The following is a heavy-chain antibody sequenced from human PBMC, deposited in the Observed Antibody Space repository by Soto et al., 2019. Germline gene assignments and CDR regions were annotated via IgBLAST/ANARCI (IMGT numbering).Heavy chain of an antibody. Sequence: QVQLVQSGAEVKKPGASVKVSCKASGYTFTSYYMHWVRQAPGQGLEWMGIINPSGGSTSYAQKSQGRVTMXXDXAXXTVYMELSSLGSEDTAVYYCARRGDYVYYYYGMDVWGQGTTVTVSS. D-gene: IGHD4-17*01. CDR3: ARRGDYVYYYYGMDV. V-gene: IGHV1-46*01. J-gene: IGHJ6*02. CDR1: GYTFTSYY. CDR2: INPSGGST.